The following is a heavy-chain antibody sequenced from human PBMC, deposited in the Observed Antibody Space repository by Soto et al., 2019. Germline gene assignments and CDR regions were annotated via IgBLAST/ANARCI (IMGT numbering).Heavy chain of an antibody. CDR2: INHSGST. CDR1: GGSFSGYY. D-gene: IGHD3-22*01. CDR3: ARGFGSSGYYFSWFDP. J-gene: IGHJ5*02. Sequence: SETLSLTXAVYGGSFSGYYWSWIRQPPGKGLEWIGEINHSGSTNYNPSLKSRVTISVDTSKNQFSLKLSSVTAADTAVYYCARGFGSSGYYFSWFDPWSQGTLVTVSS. V-gene: IGHV4-34*01.